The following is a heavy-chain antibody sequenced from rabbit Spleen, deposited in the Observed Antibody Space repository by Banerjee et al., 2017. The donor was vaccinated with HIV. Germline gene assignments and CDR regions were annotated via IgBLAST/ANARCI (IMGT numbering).Heavy chain of an antibody. D-gene: IGHD5-1*01. Sequence: QSLEESGGDLVKPGASLTLTCTASGFSFSSSYYMCWVRQAPGKGLEWIACIYAGSGSAYYASWAKGRFTISKTSSTTVTLQMTSLTVADTATYFCARDLVVAIGWHFDLWGPGTLVTVS. CDR2: IYAGSGSA. CDR3: ARDLVVAIGWHFDL. V-gene: IGHV1S40*01. J-gene: IGHJ4*01. CDR1: GFSFSSSYY.